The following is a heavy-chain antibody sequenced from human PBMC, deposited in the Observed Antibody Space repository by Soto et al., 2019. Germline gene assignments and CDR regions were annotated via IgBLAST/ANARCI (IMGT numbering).Heavy chain of an antibody. CDR2: TSWNSGSI. J-gene: IGHJ6*02. V-gene: IGHV3-9*01. CDR1: GFTFDDYA. Sequence: PGGSLRLSCAASGFTFDDYAMHWVRQAPGKGLEWVSGTSWNSGSIGYADSVKGRFTISRDNAKNSLYLQMNSLRAEDTALYYCAKDKGDFWSGFSPRKYYYYYYGMDVWGQGTTVTVSS. CDR3: AKDKGDFWSGFSPRKYYYYYYGMDV. D-gene: IGHD3-3*01.